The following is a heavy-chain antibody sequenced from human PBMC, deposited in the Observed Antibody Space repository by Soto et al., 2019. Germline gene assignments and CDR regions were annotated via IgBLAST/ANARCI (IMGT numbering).Heavy chain of an antibody. CDR2: ISNNGINK. CDR1: GFTFRTYG. CDR3: AKVIRADSTSSNFYYYSGLDV. D-gene: IGHD6-6*01. J-gene: IGHJ6*02. V-gene: IGHV3-30*18. Sequence: QVQLVESGGGAVQPGRSLRLSCAASGFTFRTYGMHWVRQAPGKGLEWLAVISNNGINKYYADSVKGRLTISRDNSRDKLFLQMNSLRGEDTAIYYCAKVIRADSTSSNFYYYSGLDVWGQGTTVTVS.